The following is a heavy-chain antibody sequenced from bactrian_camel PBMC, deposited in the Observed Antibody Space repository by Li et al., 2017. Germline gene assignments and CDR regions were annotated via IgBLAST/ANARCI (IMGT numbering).Heavy chain of an antibody. Sequence: VQLVESGGGAVQSGESLRLSCVASGFTFSNYYMAWVRQAPGKGLEWVSSISGDGSYTYYADSVKGRFTISRDNAKNTLYLQMNSLKPEDTAVYYCAADRNWVPLYEYHYWGQGTQVTVS. CDR2: ISGDGSYT. J-gene: IGHJ4*01. CDR3: AADRNWVPLYEYHY. CDR1: GFTFSNYY. V-gene: IGHV3-2*01. D-gene: IGHD5*01.